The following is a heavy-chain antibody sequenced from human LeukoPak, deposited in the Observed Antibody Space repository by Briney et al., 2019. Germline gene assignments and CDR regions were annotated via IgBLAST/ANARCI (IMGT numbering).Heavy chain of an antibody. CDR1: GFSFNRHT. CDR2: ISSSSSYI. V-gene: IGHV3-21*01. J-gene: IGHJ4*02. CDR3: ARGHSSGWRISTRPLHY. Sequence: GGSLRLSCAASGFSFNRHTMNWVRQAPGKGLEWVTSISSSSSYIYYADSVKGRFTISRDNARNSLYLQMNSLRAEDTAVYYCARGHSSGWRISTRPLHYWGQGTLVTVSS. D-gene: IGHD6-19*01.